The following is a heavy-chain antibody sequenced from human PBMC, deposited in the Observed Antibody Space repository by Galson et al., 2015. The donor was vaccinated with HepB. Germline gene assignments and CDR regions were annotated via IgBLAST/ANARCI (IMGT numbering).Heavy chain of an antibody. CDR2: ISSSSSYI. J-gene: IGHJ4*02. Sequence: SLRLSCAASGFTFSSYSMNWVRQAPGKGLEWVSSISSSSSYIYYADSVKGRFTISRDNAKNSLYLQMNSLRAEDTAVYYCARDRGGVQGVPYYSDYWGQGTLVTVSS. D-gene: IGHD3-10*01. V-gene: IGHV3-21*01. CDR1: GFTFSSYS. CDR3: ARDRGGVQGVPYYSDY.